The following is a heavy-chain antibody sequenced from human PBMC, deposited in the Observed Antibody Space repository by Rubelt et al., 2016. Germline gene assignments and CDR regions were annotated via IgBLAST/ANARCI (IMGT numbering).Heavy chain of an antibody. V-gene: IGHV4-34*01. CDR3: ARHDSSSSSGPTYGMDV. CDR1: GGSVSSNY. D-gene: IGHD6-6*01. J-gene: IGHJ6*02. Sequence: QVQLQQWGAGLLMPSETLSLTCDVYGGSVSSNYWSWIRQPPGQGLEWIGEINSSGSTNYNPSLKSRVPISVDPSKNQFSLKLGSVTAADTAVDYCARHDSSSSSGPTYGMDVWGQGTTVTVSS. CDR2: INSSGST.